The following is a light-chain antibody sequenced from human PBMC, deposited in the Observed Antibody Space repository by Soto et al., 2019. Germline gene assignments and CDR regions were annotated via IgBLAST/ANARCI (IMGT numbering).Light chain of an antibody. J-gene: IGKJ1*01. CDR2: AAS. Sequence: DIQMTQSPSSLSASVGDRVTITCRASQSIGISLNWYQQRPGKAPKLLVFAASSLQSGVPSRFSGSGSGTDLTLTISSLHPEDFATYYCQQSYSSPTWTFGQGTKVDIK. CDR3: QQSYSSPTWT. V-gene: IGKV1-39*01. CDR1: QSIGIS.